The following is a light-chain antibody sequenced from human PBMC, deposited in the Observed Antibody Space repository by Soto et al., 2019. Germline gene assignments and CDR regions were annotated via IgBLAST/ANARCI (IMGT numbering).Light chain of an antibody. CDR1: SSDIGSYNL. CDR2: EGS. CDR3: CSYAGSSTSYV. V-gene: IGLV2-23*01. Sequence: QSVLTQPASVSGSPGQSITISCTGTSSDIGSYNLVSWYQRHPGKAPKLMIYEGSKRPSGVSNRFSGSKSGNTASLTISGLQAEDEADYYCCSYAGSSTSYVFGTGTKVTVL. J-gene: IGLJ1*01.